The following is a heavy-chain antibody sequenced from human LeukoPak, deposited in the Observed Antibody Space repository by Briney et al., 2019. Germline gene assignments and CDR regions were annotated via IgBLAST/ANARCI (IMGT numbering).Heavy chain of an antibody. CDR2: ISSNGGST. V-gene: IGHV3-64*01. J-gene: IGHJ4*02. D-gene: IGHD4-23*01. CDR3: ARALAHSQGGGLIDY. CDR1: GFTFSSYA. Sequence: GGSLRLSCAASGFTFSSYAMHWVRQAPGKGLEYVSAISSNGGSTYYANSVKGRFTISRDNSKNTLYLQMGSLRAEDMAVYYCARALAHSQGGGLIDYWGQGTLVTVSS.